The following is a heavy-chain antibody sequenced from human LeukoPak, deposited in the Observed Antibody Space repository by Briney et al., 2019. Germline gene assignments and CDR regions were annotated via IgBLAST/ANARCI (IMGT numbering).Heavy chain of an antibody. V-gene: IGHV4-39*07. CDR2: IYYSGST. Sequence: SETLSLTCTVSGGSISSSSYYWGWIRQPPGKGLEWIGSIYYSGSTYYNPSLKSRVTISVDTSKNQFSLKLSSVTAADTAVYYCARRPDTWNYYESSDYYPYAFDLWGQGTMVTVSS. CDR1: GGSISSSSYY. D-gene: IGHD3-22*01. CDR3: ARRPDTWNYYESSDYYPYAFDL. J-gene: IGHJ3*01.